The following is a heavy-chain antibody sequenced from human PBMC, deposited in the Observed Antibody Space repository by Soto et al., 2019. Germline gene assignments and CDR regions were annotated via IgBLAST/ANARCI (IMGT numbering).Heavy chain of an antibody. CDR1: GFTFSGYS. CDR3: GTGGGPCVGGTFSNWFDI. V-gene: IGHV3-21*01. J-gene: IGHJ5*02. CDR2: ISSASNYI. D-gene: IGHD2-21*01. Sequence: GGSLRLSCVASGFTFSGYSMHWVRQAPGKGLEWVSSISSASNYIYYTHSVKGRFTISRDNAKNSLNLQINSLRAEDTAVYYCGTGGGPCVGGTFSNWFDIWGQGTLVTVSS.